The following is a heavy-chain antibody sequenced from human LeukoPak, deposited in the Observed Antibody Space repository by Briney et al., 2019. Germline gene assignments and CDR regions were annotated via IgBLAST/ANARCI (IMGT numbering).Heavy chain of an antibody. J-gene: IGHJ4*02. CDR1: GYTFTGYY. V-gene: IGHV1-2*06. CDR2: INPNSGGT. Sequence: GASVKVSCKASGYTFTGYYMHWVRQAPGQGLEWMGRINPNSGGTNYTQKFQGRVTMTRDTSISTAYMELSRLRSDDTAVYYCARTTVTGSDRDYWGQGTLVTVSS. D-gene: IGHD4-17*01. CDR3: ARTTVTGSDRDY.